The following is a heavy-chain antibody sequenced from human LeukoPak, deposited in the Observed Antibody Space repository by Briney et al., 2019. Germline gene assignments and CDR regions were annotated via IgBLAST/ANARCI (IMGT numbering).Heavy chain of an antibody. CDR1: GGSFSGYY. CDR2: INHSGGT. D-gene: IGHD2-15*01. J-gene: IGHJ5*02. V-gene: IGHV4-34*01. CDR3: ARGQKGVAAPTAFAP. Sequence: SETLSLTCAVYGGSFSGYYWSWIRQPPGKGLEWIGEINHSGGTNYNPSLKSRVTISVDTSKNQFSLKLSSVTAADTAVYYCARGQKGVAAPTAFAPWGQGTLVTVSS.